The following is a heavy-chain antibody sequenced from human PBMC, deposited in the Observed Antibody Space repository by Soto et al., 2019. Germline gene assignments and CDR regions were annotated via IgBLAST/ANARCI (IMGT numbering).Heavy chain of an antibody. CDR2: IYYSGST. Sequence: SETLSLTCTVSGGSISSSSYYWGWIRQPPGKGLEWIGCIYYSGSTYYNPSLKSRVTISVATSKNQFSLKLSSVTAADTAVYYCARDFGPHARNWFDPWGQGTLVTVSS. J-gene: IGHJ5*02. CDR1: GGSISSSSYY. V-gene: IGHV4-39*07. CDR3: ARDFGPHARNWFDP. D-gene: IGHD3-10*01.